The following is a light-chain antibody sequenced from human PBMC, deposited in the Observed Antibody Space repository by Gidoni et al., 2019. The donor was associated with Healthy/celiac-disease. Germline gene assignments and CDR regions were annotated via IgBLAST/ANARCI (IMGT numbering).Light chain of an antibody. Sequence: SYELPQPPSVSASQGQTARITCSGDALPKKYAYWYQQKSGQAPVLVIYEDSKRPSGIPERFSGSSSGTMATLTISGAQVEDEADYYCYSTDSSGNHRVFGGGTKLTVL. J-gene: IGLJ2*01. CDR2: EDS. V-gene: IGLV3-10*01. CDR3: YSTDSSGNHRV. CDR1: ALPKKY.